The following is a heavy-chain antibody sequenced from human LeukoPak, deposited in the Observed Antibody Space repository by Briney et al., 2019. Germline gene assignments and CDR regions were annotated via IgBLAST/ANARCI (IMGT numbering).Heavy chain of an antibody. V-gene: IGHV1-2*02. J-gene: IGHJ3*02. Sequence: ASVKVSCKASGYTFTGYYMHWVRQAPGQGLEWMGWINPNSGGTNYAQKFQGRVTMTRDTSISTAYMELSRLRSDDTAVYYCARASSRQNYYDSSGYYGVRVYAFDIWGQGTMVTVSS. CDR2: INPNSGGT. CDR3: ARASSRQNYYDSSGYYGVRVYAFDI. CDR1: GYTFTGYY. D-gene: IGHD3-22*01.